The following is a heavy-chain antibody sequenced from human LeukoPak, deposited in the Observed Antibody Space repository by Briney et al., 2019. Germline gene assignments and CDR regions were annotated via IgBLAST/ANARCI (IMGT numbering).Heavy chain of an antibody. CDR2: ISAYNGNT. D-gene: IGHD3-10*01. CDR1: GYTFTSYG. Sequence: GASVKVSCKASGYTFTSYGISWVRQAPGQGLEWMGWISAYNGNTNYAQKLQGRVTMTTDTSTSTAYMELRSLRSEDTAVYYCARALITMVRGVIVGAFDIWGQGTMVTVSS. J-gene: IGHJ3*02. V-gene: IGHV1-18*01. CDR3: ARALITMVRGVIVGAFDI.